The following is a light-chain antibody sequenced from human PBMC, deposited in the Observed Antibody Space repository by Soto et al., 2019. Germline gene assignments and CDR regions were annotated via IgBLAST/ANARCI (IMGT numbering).Light chain of an antibody. V-gene: IGKV3-15*01. CDR1: QSVSSN. J-gene: IGKJ4*01. Sequence: EIVMTQSPATLSVSPGERATLSCRASQSVSSNLAWHQQKPGQAPRLLIYGASTRATGIPDRFRGSGYGTEFTLTISSLRSEDFAVYYCQQYNNWPPLSFGGGTKVEIK. CDR2: GAS. CDR3: QQYNNWPPLS.